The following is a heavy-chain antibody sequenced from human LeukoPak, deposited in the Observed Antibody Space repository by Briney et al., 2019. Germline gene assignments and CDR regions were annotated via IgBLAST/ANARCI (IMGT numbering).Heavy chain of an antibody. V-gene: IGHV4-59*12. Sequence: SETLSLTCTVSGGSISSYYWSWIRQPPGKGLEWIGYIYYSGSTNYNPTLKSRVTISVDTSKNQFSLKLSSVTAADTAVYYCARGLRIVRGVITNDYWGQGTLVTVSS. CDR2: IYYSGST. J-gene: IGHJ4*02. CDR3: ARGLRIVRGVITNDY. CDR1: GGSISSYY. D-gene: IGHD3-10*02.